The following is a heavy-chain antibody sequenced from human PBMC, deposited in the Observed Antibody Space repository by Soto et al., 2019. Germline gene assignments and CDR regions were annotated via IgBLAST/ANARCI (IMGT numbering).Heavy chain of an antibody. CDR2: IRGSGGST. V-gene: IGHV3-23*01. CDR1: GFTFSSHA. Sequence: EVQLLESGGGLVQPGGSLRLSCAASGFTFSSHAMSWVRQAPGKGLEWVSAIRGSGGSTYYADSVKGRFTISRDNSKNTLYLQMNSLRAEDTAAYYCAKGLRFLEWLPPFDYWGQGTLVTVSS. J-gene: IGHJ4*02. D-gene: IGHD3-3*01. CDR3: AKGLRFLEWLPPFDY.